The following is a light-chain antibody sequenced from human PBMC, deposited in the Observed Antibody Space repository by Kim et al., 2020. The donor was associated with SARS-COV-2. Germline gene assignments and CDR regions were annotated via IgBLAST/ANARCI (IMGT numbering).Light chain of an antibody. CDR1: QSVSSY. CDR3: RQRGYWPAT. V-gene: IGKV3-11*01. CDR2: DAS. Sequence: PGERATLSCRASQSVSSYLAWYQQKPDQAPRLLIYDASNRATGIPARFSGSGSGTDFTLTISSLEPEDFAVYYCRQRGYWPATFGPGTKVDIK. J-gene: IGKJ3*01.